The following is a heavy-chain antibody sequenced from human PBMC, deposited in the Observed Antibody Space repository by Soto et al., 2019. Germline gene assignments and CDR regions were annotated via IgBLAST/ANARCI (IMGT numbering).Heavy chain of an antibody. CDR3: ASLAYCGGDCSPRNYYYYGMDV. CDR1: GGNCSTYA. V-gene: IGHV1-69*13. Sequence: PVKVSSKVSGGNCSTYAISCVLQSSIQGLESVGGIIPIFGTANYAQKFQGRVTITADESTSTAYMELSSLRSEDTAVYYCASLAYCGGDCSPRNYYYYGMDVWDQGSRVTV. J-gene: IGHJ6*02. D-gene: IGHD2-21*02. CDR2: IIPIFGTA.